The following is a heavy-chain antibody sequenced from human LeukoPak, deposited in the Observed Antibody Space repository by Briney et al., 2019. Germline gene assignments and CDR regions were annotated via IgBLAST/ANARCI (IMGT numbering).Heavy chain of an antibody. D-gene: IGHD3-3*01. V-gene: IGHV4-39*01. CDR2: IYYSGST. CDR1: GGSISSSSYY. J-gene: IGHJ4*02. Sequence: SETLSLTCTVSGGSISSSSYYWGWIRQPPGKGLEWIGSIYYSGSTYYNPSLKSRVTISVDTSKNQFSLKLSSVTAADTAVYYCARQQGYDFWSGSILGGFDYWGQGTLVTVSS. CDR3: ARQQGYDFWSGSILGGFDY.